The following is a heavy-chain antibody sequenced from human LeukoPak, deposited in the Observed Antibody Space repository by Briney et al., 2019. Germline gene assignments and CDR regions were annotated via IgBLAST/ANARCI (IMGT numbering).Heavy chain of an antibody. CDR2: ISGSGGST. Sequence: GGSLRLSCAASGFTFRSYAMSWVRQAPGKGLEWVLTISGSGGSTYYAESVKGRFTISRDNSKNTLYLQMNSLRAEDTAVYYCAKEGRGAMIVVVITTSFQHWGQGTLVTVSS. J-gene: IGHJ1*01. D-gene: IGHD3-22*01. CDR3: AKEGRGAMIVVVITTSFQH. CDR1: GFTFRSYA. V-gene: IGHV3-23*01.